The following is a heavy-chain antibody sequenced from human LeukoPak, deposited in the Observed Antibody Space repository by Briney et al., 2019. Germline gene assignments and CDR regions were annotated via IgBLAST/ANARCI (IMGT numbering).Heavy chain of an antibody. V-gene: IGHV4-34*01. CDR3: ASEGGVAYSSSWYTYNWFDP. J-gene: IGHJ5*02. CDR1: GGSFSGYY. CDR2: INHSGST. Sequence: PSETLSLTCAVYGGSFSGYYWSWIRQPPGKGLEWIGEINHSGSTNYNPSLKSRVTISVDTSKNQFSLKLSSVTAADTAVYYCASEGGVAYSSSWYTYNWFDPWGQGTLVTVSS. D-gene: IGHD6-13*01.